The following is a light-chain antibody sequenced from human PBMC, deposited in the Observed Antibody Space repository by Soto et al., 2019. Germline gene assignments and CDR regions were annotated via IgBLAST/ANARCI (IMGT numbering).Light chain of an antibody. CDR1: SSDVGNYNY. CDR3: CSYAGSYTWV. CDR2: DVN. J-gene: IGLJ3*02. Sequence: QSALTQPRSVSGSPGQSVTISCTGTSSDVGNYNYVSWYQQHPGKAPKVMIYDVNKWPSGVPDRFSGSKSGNTASLTISGLQAEDEADYYFCSYAGSYTWVFGGGTKVTVL. V-gene: IGLV2-11*01.